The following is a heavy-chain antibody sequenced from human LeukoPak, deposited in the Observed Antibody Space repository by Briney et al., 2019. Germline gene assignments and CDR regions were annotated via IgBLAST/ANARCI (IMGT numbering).Heavy chain of an antibody. J-gene: IGHJ5*02. CDR1: GYSFTSYW. V-gene: IGHV5-51*01. D-gene: IGHD3-16*01. Sequence: GESLKISCKGSGYSFTSYWIGWVRQMPGKGLEWMGIIYPGDSDTRYSPSFQGQVTISADKSISTAYLQWSSLKASDTAMYYCARPHYGPGGDLNWFDPWGQGTLVTVSS. CDR3: ARPHYGPGGDLNWFDP. CDR2: IYPGDSDT.